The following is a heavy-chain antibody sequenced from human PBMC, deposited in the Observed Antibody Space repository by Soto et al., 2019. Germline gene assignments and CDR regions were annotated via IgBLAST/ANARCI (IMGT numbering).Heavy chain of an antibody. V-gene: IGHV3-30-3*01. D-gene: IGHD6-19*01. CDR1: GFTFSSYA. CDR2: ISYDGSNK. CDR3: ARGLVKRIAVAGSKLDY. Sequence: GGSLRLSCAASGFTFSSYAMHWVRQAPGKGLEWVAVISYDGSNKYYADSVKGRFTISRDNSKNTLYLQMNSLRAEDTAVYYCARGLVKRIAVAGSKLDYWGQGTLVTVSS. J-gene: IGHJ4*02.